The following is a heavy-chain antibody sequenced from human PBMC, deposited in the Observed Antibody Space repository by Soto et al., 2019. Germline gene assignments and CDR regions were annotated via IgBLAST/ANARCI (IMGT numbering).Heavy chain of an antibody. Sequence: EASVKVSCKSSGYTFTDYYLHWVRQAPGQGLEWMGWMNPGSGHTEYAEKFQGRVTMTRDTSITTAYMELTTLSSDDTAMNYCTRASTVAGGSSKPLPNNYWGQGTLVTVSS. CDR1: GYTFTDYY. D-gene: IGHD6-19*01. CDR2: MNPGSGHT. J-gene: IGHJ4*02. V-gene: IGHV1-2*02. CDR3: TRASTVAGGSSKPLPNNY.